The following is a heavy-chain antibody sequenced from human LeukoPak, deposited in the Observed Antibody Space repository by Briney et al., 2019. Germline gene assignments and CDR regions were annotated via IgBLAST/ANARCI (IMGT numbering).Heavy chain of an antibody. J-gene: IGHJ3*02. Sequence: ASVKVSCKASGYTFTSYDINWVRQATGQGLEWMGWMNPNSGNTGYAQKFQGRVTMTRNTSISTAYMELSSLRSEDTAVYYCARGPLSQWEPQDAFDIWGQGTMVTVSS. CDR1: GYTFTSYD. D-gene: IGHD1-26*01. V-gene: IGHV1-8*01. CDR3: ARGPLSQWEPQDAFDI. CDR2: MNPNSGNT.